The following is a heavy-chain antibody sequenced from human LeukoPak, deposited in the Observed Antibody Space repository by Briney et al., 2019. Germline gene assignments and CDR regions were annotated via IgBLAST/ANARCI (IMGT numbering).Heavy chain of an antibody. V-gene: IGHV4-39*01. CDR3: ARLGSSYYDSSGYHGAVY. CDR2: IYYSGST. D-gene: IGHD3-22*01. Sequence: SETLSLTCTVSGGSISSSSYYWGWIRQPPGKGLEWIGSIYYSGSTYYNPSLKSRVTISVDTSKNQFSLKLSSVTAADTAVYYCARLGSSYYDSSGYHGAVYWGQGTLVTVSS. CDR1: GGSISSSSYY. J-gene: IGHJ4*02.